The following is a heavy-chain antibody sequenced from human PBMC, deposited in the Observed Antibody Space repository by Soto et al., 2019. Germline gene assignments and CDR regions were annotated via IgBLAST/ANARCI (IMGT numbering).Heavy chain of an antibody. V-gene: IGHV3-15*01. CDR2: IKSKVDGGRI. CDR3: TTSVTGTHRAIDY. D-gene: IGHD1-20*01. CDR1: GFTFSGAW. J-gene: IGHJ4*02. Sequence: EVHLVESGGGPVKPGGSLRISCAASGFTFSGAWMSWVRQAPGKGLEWIGRIKSKVDGGRIDYASSVQGRFSISRDDSTNTLFLQLNSLKSEDTAVYFCTTSVTGTHRAIDYWGQGTPVTVSS.